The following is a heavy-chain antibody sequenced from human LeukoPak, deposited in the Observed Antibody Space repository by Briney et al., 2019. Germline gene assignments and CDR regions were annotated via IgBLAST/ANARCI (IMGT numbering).Heavy chain of an antibody. J-gene: IGHJ4*02. CDR1: GFTFSSYS. Sequence: GGSLRLSCAASGFTFSSYSMNWVRQAPGKGLEWVSYISGSSSTIYYADSVKGRFTISRDNAKNSLYLQMDSLRAEDTAVYYCARVGYSYGYGSDYWGQGTLVTVSS. V-gene: IGHV3-48*01. D-gene: IGHD5-18*01. CDR3: ARVGYSYGYGSDY. CDR2: ISGSSSTI.